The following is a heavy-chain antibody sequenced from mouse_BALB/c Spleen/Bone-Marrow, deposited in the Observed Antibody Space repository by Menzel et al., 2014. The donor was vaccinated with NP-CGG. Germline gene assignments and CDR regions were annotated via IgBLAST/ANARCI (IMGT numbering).Heavy chain of an antibody. V-gene: IGHV1-54*01. Sequence: VQLVESGAEWVRPGTSVKVSCKASGYAFTNYWIEWIKQRPGQGLEWIGVINPGSGGINYNEKFTGKATLTADKSSSTDYKQHSSLTSDDSAVYFCTRELVRSMDYWGQGTSVTVSS. J-gene: IGHJ4*01. CDR1: GYAFTNYW. CDR2: INPGSGGI. D-gene: IGHD1-1*01. CDR3: TRELVRSMDY.